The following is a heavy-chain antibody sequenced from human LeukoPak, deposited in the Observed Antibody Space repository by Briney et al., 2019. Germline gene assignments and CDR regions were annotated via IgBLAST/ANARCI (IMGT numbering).Heavy chain of an antibody. D-gene: IGHD6-19*01. V-gene: IGHV3-74*01. CDR2: INSDGSST. J-gene: IGHJ4*02. CDR3: ARQGGGSGWYEDDY. CDR1: GFTFSSYW. Sequence: GGSLRLSCAASGFTFSSYWMHWVRQAPGKGLVWVSRINSDGSSTSYADSVKGRFTISRDNAKNSLYLQMNSLRAEDTAVYYCARQGGGSGWYEDDYWGQGTLVTVSS.